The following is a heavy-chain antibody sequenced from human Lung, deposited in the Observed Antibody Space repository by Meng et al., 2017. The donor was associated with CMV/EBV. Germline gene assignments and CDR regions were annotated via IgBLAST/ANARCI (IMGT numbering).Heavy chain of an antibody. D-gene: IGHD2-15*01. V-gene: IGHV1-18*04. CDR3: ARRPGYYHHDY. Sequence: ASVXVSCKASGYKFTTYHLSWVRQAPGQGLEWMGWVSAYNGDTNYVQKFQGRVTMTADTSTSTAYMELRNLTSDDTAVYYCARRPGYYHHDYLGQGTLVTVSS. CDR1: GYKFTTYH. CDR2: VSAYNGDT. J-gene: IGHJ4*02.